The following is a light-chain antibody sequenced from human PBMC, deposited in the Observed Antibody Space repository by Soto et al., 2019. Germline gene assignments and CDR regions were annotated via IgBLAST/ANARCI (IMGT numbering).Light chain of an antibody. Sequence: EIVMTQSPATLSVSPGERATLSCRASQSVSSNLAWYQQKPVQAPRLLIYGASTRATGIPARFSGSGSGTEFTLTISSLQSEDFAVYYCQQYNNWPHTFGQGTKLDIK. V-gene: IGKV3-15*01. CDR1: QSVSSN. J-gene: IGKJ2*01. CDR2: GAS. CDR3: QQYNNWPHT.